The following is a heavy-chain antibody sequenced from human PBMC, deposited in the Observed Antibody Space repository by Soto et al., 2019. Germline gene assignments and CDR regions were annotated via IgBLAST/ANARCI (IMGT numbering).Heavy chain of an antibody. Sequence: QVQLVQSGAEVKKRGASVKVSCKASGYTFTSYDINWVRQATGQGLEWMGWMNPNSGNTGYAQKFQGRVTMTRNTSISTAYMERSSLISADTAVYYCATPAVTTRLDFDYWGQGTLVTVSS. V-gene: IGHV1-8*01. D-gene: IGHD4-17*01. CDR1: GYTFTSYD. J-gene: IGHJ4*02. CDR2: MNPNSGNT. CDR3: ATPAVTTRLDFDY.